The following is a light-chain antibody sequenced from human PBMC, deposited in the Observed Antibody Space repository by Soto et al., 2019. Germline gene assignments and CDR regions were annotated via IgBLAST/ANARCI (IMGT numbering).Light chain of an antibody. J-gene: IGKJ2*01. CDR1: QSVLTY. Sequence: DIQMTQSPSSLSASVGDRVTIACRASQSVLTYLNWYQQEPGKAPHLLIYAASGLQSGVPSRFGGSGSGTDFTLTISSLQPEDFATYYCQQSYSTRYTFGQGTKLEV. CDR3: QQSYSTRYT. V-gene: IGKV1-39*01. CDR2: AAS.